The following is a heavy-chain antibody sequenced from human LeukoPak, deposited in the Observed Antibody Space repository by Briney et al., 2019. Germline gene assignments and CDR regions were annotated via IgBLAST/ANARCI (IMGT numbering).Heavy chain of an antibody. CDR3: VRDTLYESHAFDI. D-gene: IGHD2/OR15-2a*01. CDR2: IYHSGST. V-gene: IGHV4-59*12. J-gene: IGHJ3*02. Sequence: SETLSLTCTVSGGSISSYYWSWIRQPPGKGLEWIGEIYHSGSTNYNPSLKSRVTISVDKSKSQFSLKLSSVTAADTAVYYCVRDTLYESHAFDIWGQGTMVTVSS. CDR1: GGSISSYY.